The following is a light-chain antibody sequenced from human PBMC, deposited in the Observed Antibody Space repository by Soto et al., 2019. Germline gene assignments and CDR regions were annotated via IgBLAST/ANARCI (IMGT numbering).Light chain of an antibody. CDR1: HSVSTAY. Sequence: EIVLTQSPATLSLSPGERATLSCRASHSVSTAYLAWYQQKPGQAPRLLIYGASSRATGIPDRFSGSGSGTDFPLTISRLEPEDFAVYYCQHYGDSPRFSFGPGTKVDIK. J-gene: IGKJ3*01. CDR3: QHYGDSPRFS. CDR2: GAS. V-gene: IGKV3-20*01.